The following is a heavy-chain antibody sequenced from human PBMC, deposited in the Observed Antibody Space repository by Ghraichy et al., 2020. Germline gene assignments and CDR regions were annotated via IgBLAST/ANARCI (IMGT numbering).Heavy chain of an antibody. CDR2: IYWDDDK. V-gene: IGHV2-5*02. D-gene: IGHD6-13*01. J-gene: IGHJ3*02. Sequence: SGPTLVKPTQTLTLTCTFSGFSLSTSGVGVGWIRQPPGKALEWLALIYWDDDKRYSTSLKSRLTITKDTSKNQVVLTMTNMDPVDTGTYYCAHRRSARLTAGGATYYDAFDIWGQGTMVTVS. CDR3: AHRRSARLTAGGATYYDAFDI. CDR1: GFSLSTSGVG.